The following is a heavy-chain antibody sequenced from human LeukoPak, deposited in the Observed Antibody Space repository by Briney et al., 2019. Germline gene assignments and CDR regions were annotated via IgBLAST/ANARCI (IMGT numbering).Heavy chain of an antibody. V-gene: IGHV7-4-1*02. CDR1: GYTFTSYA. CDR3: ARDLATAMALGDFDY. Sequence: GASVKVSCKASGYTFTSYAMNWVRQAPGQGLEWMGWINTNTGNPTYAQGFTGRFVFSLDTSVSTAYLQISSLKAEDTAVYYCARDLATAMALGDFDYWGQGTLVTVSS. CDR2: INTNTGNP. D-gene: IGHD5-18*01. J-gene: IGHJ4*02.